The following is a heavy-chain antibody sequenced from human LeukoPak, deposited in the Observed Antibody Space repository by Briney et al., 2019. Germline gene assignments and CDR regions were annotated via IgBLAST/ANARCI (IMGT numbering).Heavy chain of an antibody. CDR2: INHSGST. CDR3: ARDSYNWNVDAFDP. D-gene: IGHD1-20*01. J-gene: IGHJ5*02. CDR1: GGSFSGCY. Sequence: SETLSLTCGVYGGSFSGCYWSWIRQPPGKGLEWIGEINHSGSTDYNPSLKSRVTISVDTSKNQISLKLSSVTAADTALYYCARDSYNWNVDAFDPWGQGTLVTVSS. V-gene: IGHV4-34*01.